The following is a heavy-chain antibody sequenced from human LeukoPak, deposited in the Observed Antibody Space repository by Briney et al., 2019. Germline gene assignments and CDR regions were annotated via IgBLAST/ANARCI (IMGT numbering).Heavy chain of an antibody. D-gene: IGHD3-3*01. CDR1: GRSISSSSYY. Sequence: SDTLSLTCTVSGRSISSSSYYWGWIRQPPGKGLEWIGSIYYSGSTYYNPSLKSRVTISVDTSKNQFSLKLSSVTAADTAVYYCARRVTIFGVDRAYYYMDVWGKGTTVTVSS. J-gene: IGHJ6*03. V-gene: IGHV4-39*01. CDR3: ARRVTIFGVDRAYYYMDV. CDR2: IYYSGST.